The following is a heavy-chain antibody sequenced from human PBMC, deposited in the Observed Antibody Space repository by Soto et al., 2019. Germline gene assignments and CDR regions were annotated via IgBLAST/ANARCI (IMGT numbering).Heavy chain of an antibody. Sequence: GGSLRLSCVASGFTFSSYAIHWVRQAPGKGLEWVAVISFNGYNKYYRDSVRGRFTISRDNSKNTLFLQMNSLRPEDTAVYYYARYYDSWSALDYWGQGTLVTVSS. CDR2: ISFNGYNK. J-gene: IGHJ4*02. D-gene: IGHD3-3*01. V-gene: IGHV3-30-3*01. CDR3: ARYYDSWSALDY. CDR1: GFTFSSYA.